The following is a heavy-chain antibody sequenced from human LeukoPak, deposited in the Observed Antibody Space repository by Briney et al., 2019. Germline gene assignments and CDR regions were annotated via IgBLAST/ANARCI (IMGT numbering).Heavy chain of an antibody. CDR1: GFTFSNYA. V-gene: IGHV3-23*01. D-gene: IGHD6-13*01. J-gene: IGHJ6*03. CDR2: IRGSGGSR. Sequence: GSLRLSCAASGFTFSNYAMSWVRQAPGKGLEWVSAIRGSGGSRYYTDSVKGRFTISRDNSKNTLYLQMSSLRAEDTAVYYCATYSSSSYYYYYMDVWGKGTTVTASS. CDR3: ATYSSSSYYYYYMDV.